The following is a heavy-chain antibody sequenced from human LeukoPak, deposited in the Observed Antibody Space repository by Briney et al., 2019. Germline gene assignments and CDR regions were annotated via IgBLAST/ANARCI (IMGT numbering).Heavy chain of an antibody. J-gene: IGHJ5*02. V-gene: IGHV3-23*01. D-gene: IGHD3-22*01. CDR1: GXTFSSYA. CDR2: ISGSGGST. CDR3: AKDRTVVVITNWFDP. Sequence: TGGSLRLSFAASGXTFSSYAMSWVRQAPGKGLELVSAISGSGGSTYYADSVKGRFTISRDNSKNTLYLQMNSLRAEDTAVYYCAKDRTVVVITNWFDPWGQGTLVTVSS.